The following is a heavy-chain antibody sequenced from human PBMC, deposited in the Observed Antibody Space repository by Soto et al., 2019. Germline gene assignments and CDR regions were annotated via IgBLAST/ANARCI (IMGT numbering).Heavy chain of an antibody. CDR1: GYTFSTYD. V-gene: IGHV1-18*01. Sequence: QVQLVQSETEVAEPGASVRLSCKTSGYTFSTYDLSWVRQAPGQGLEWMGWTVAISESTIYAQKFQGRVTVTTDRSTHTGYLELSRLTSDDTALYYCARVAGYGSGSRHFDNWGQGTLVTVSS. J-gene: IGHJ4*02. D-gene: IGHD3-10*01. CDR2: TVAISEST. CDR3: ARVAGYGSGSRHFDN.